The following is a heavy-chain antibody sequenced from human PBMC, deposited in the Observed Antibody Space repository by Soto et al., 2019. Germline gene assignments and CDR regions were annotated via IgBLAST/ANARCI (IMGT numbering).Heavy chain of an antibody. J-gene: IGHJ6*02. CDR2: IYYSGST. CDR3: AKHGVNNWNYGRVEHYHYYYVMDV. Sequence: SETLSFTCTVSGGSISSSSYYWGWIRQPPGKGLEWIGSIYYSGSTYYTPSLKSRVTISVDTSKNQFSLKLSSVTAADTAVYYCAKHGVNNWNYGRVEHYHYYYVMDVWGQGTTVTVSS. D-gene: IGHD1-7*01. V-gene: IGHV4-39*01. CDR1: GGSISSSSYY.